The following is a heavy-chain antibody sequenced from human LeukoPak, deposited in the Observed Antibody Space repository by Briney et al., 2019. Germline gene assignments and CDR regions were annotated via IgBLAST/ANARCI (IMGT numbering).Heavy chain of an antibody. V-gene: IGHV3-21*01. J-gene: IGHJ4*02. CDR2: ISSSSSYI. D-gene: IGHD6-13*01. CDR3: ARSGYSSSWLFDY. Sequence: GASLRLSCVASGFTFSNYAMSWVRQAPGKGLEWVSSISSSSSYIYYADSVKGRFTISRDNAKNSLYLQMNSLRAEDTAVYYCARSGYSSSWLFDYWAREPWSPSPQ. CDR1: GFTFSNYA.